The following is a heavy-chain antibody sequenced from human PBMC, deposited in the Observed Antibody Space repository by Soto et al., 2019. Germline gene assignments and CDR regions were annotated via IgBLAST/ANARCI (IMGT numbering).Heavy chain of an antibody. V-gene: IGHV1-3*01. Sequence: VAPVKGARKTVGNTDPDYLVDRRRKAPEKRLEWMGWINGVNGNTYYAEHVQGRVTMTRNTSISTAYMELSSLRSEDTAVYYCARCYDSSGYNNIWPYFQIWGQGTLVTVSS. CDR2: INGVNGNT. D-gene: IGHD3-22*01. J-gene: IGHJ4*03. CDR1: GNTDPDYL. CDR3: ARCYDSSGYNNIWPYFQI.